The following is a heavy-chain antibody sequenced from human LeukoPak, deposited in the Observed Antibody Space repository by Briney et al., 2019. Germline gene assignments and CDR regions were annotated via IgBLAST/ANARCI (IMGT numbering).Heavy chain of an antibody. J-gene: IGHJ4*02. CDR2: IIPIFGTA. V-gene: IGHV1-69*13. Sequence: ASVKVSCKASGGTFSSYAISWVRQAPGQGLEWMGGIIPIFGTANYAQKFQGRVTITADESTSTAYMELSSLRSEDTAVYYCARVGVTTLHFDYWAQGTLVTVSS. D-gene: IGHD4-17*01. CDR1: GGTFSSYA. CDR3: ARVGVTTLHFDY.